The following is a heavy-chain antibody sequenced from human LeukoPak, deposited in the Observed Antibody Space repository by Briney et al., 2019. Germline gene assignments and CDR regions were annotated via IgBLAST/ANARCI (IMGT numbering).Heavy chain of an antibody. CDR3: ASASPLLRYFDWLTTLDY. V-gene: IGHV1-2*02. Sequence: ASVKVSCKASGYTFTGYYMHWVRQAPGQGLGWMGWINPNSGGTNYAQKFQGRVTMTRDTSISTAYMELSRLRSDDTAVYYCASASPLLRYFDWLTTLDYWGQGTLVTVSS. J-gene: IGHJ4*02. CDR1: GYTFTGYY. D-gene: IGHD3-9*01. CDR2: INPNSGGT.